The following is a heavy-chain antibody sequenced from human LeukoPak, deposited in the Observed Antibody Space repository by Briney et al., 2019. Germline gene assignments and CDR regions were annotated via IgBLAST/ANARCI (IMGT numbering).Heavy chain of an antibody. CDR2: IYPGDSDT. CDR3: ARLLAAAGQRNWFDP. CDR1: GYSFTSYW. J-gene: IGHJ5*02. D-gene: IGHD6-13*01. V-gene: IGHV5-51*01. Sequence: GESLKISCKGSGYSFTSYWIGWVRQMSGKGLEWMGIIYPGDSDTRYSPSFQGQVTISADKSISTAYLQWSSLKASDTAMYYCARLLAAAGQRNWFDPWGQGTLVTVSS.